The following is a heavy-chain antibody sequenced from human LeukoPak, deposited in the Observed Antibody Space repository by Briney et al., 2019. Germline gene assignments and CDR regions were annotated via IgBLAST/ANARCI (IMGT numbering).Heavy chain of an antibody. CDR1: GFTFSSDA. CDR3: VKGLVLADDYFDP. Sequence: GGSLRLFCSASGFTFSSDAMHWVRHAPGKGLEYISGISNNADRTYYADSVKGRFTISRDNSKNTLYLQMSSLRPEDTAVYYCVKGLVLADDYFDPWGQGTLVTVSS. CDR2: ISNNADRT. V-gene: IGHV3-64D*09. D-gene: IGHD3-16*01. J-gene: IGHJ5*02.